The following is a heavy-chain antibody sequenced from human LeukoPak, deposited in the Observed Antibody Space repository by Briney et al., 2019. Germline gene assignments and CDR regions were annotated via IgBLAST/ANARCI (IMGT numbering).Heavy chain of an antibody. D-gene: IGHD1-14*01. V-gene: IGHV3-21*04. Sequence: GGSLRLSCAASGFTFSSYSMNWVRQAPGKALEWGSSISNSSSLIYYADSVKGEFTISRDNAKNSLYLQMNSLRAEDTARYYCAKAPGGQGGQFLGRNDYWGQGTLVTVSS. CDR2: ISNSSSLI. CDR1: GFTFSSYS. CDR3: AKAPGGQGGQFLGRNDY. J-gene: IGHJ4*02.